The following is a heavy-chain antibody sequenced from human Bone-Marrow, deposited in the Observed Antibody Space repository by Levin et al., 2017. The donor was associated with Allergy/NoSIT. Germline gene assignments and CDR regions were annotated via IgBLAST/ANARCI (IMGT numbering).Heavy chain of an antibody. CDR1: GFTITTYS. CDR3: ATRGGPSGTFGDY. CDR2: ISSWSDYI. Sequence: PGGSLRLSCAGSGFTITTYSMNWVRQAPGKGLEWVSSISSWSDYIYYADSVKGRFTISRDNAKNSLYLQMNSLRDEDTAVYYCATRGGPSGTFGDYWGQGTLVTVSS. V-gene: IGHV3-21*01. D-gene: IGHD1-26*01. J-gene: IGHJ4*02.